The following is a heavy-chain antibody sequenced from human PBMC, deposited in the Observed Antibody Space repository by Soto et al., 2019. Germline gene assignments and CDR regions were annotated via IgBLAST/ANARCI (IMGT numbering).Heavy chain of an antibody. CDR3: ARGDYGDYHSYYYGMAV. D-gene: IGHD4-17*01. J-gene: IGHJ6*02. CDR1: GGSFNNDA. Sequence: VQLVQSGGEVKKPGSSVKVCCRVSGGSFNNDAINWVRQAPGQGLEWLGGIIPISEITEYAQKLQGRFILTAEKSTGTAYMELSSLRLEDTALYYCARGDYGDYHSYYYGMAVWGQGTTVTVSS. CDR2: IIPISEIT. V-gene: IGHV1-69*17.